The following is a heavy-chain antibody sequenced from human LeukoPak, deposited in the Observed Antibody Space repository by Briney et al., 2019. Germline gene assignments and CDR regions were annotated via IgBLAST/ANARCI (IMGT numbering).Heavy chain of an antibody. V-gene: IGHV1-2*02. D-gene: IGHD3-22*01. J-gene: IGHJ4*02. Sequence: ASVKVSCKASGYTFTGYYMHWVRQAPGQELEWMGWINPNSGGTNYAQKFQGRVTMTRDTSISTAYMELSRLRSDDTAVYYCARDQSGSSGYSDYWGQGTLVTVSS. CDR2: INPNSGGT. CDR1: GYTFTGYY. CDR3: ARDQSGSSGYSDY.